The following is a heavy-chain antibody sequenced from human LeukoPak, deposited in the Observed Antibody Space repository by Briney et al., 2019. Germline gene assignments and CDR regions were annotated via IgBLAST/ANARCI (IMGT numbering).Heavy chain of an antibody. V-gene: IGHV3-23*01. Sequence: GGSLRLSCAASGFTFSSYAMNWVRQAPGKGLEWVSTISGSDGSTYYADSVKGRFTISRDNTRNTLFLQMNSLRAEDTAVYYCAKVSRGGWKPRDGFDIWGQGTMVTVSS. J-gene: IGHJ3*02. CDR1: GFTFSSYA. CDR2: ISGSDGST. D-gene: IGHD3-16*01. CDR3: AKVSRGGWKPRDGFDI.